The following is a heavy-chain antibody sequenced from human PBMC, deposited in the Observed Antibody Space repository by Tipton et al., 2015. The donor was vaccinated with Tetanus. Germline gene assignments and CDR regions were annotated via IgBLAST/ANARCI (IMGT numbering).Heavy chain of an antibody. D-gene: IGHD5-18*01. Sequence: LSLTCAASGFTFSTNAMHWVRQAPGKELEWVAAIWNDGSYKYYADSVKGRFTVSRDNSKNTLYLEMNSLRAEDTAVYYCARVGISQNAYSYVYHGLDVWGQGTTVTVSS. CDR1: GFTFSTNA. J-gene: IGHJ6*02. V-gene: IGHV3-33*01. CDR2: IWNDGSYK. CDR3: ARVGISQNAYSYVYHGLDV.